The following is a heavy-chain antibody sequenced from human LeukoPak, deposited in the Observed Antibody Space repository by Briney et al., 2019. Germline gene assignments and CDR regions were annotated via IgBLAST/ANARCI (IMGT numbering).Heavy chain of an antibody. CDR3: ARGGGGGYYYYYMDV. CDR2: IYHSGST. CDR1: GYSISSGYY. Sequence: SETLSLTCTVSGYSISSGYYWGWIRQPPGKGLEWIGSIYHSGSTYYNPSLKSRVTISVDTSKNQFSLKLSSVTAADTAVYYCARGGGGGYYYYYMDVWGKGTTVTVSS. V-gene: IGHV4-38-2*02. J-gene: IGHJ6*03. D-gene: IGHD2-21*01.